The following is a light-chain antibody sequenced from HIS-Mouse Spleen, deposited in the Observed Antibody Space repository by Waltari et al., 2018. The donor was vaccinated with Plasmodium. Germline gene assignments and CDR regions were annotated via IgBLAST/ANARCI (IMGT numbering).Light chain of an antibody. J-gene: IGLJ3*02. CDR1: ALQKKY. V-gene: IGLV3-10*01. CDR3: YSTDSSGNHRV. Sequence: SYELTQPPSVSVSPGQTARITCSGDALQKKYAYWYQQKSGQAPVLVIYEDSKRPSGIPERFSGSRSGKMATLTISGAQVEDEADYYCYSTDSSGNHRVFGGGTKLTVL. CDR2: EDS.